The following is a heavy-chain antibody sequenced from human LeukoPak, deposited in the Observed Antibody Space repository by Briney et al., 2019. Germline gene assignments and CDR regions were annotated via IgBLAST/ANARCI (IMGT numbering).Heavy chain of an antibody. Sequence: PSETLSLTCTVSGGSISSSSYYWGWIRQPPGKGLEWIGSIYYSGSTYYNPSLKSRVTISVDTSKNQFSLKLSSVTAADTAVYYCASDYYGGNSGVRSFDPWGQGTLVTVSS. D-gene: IGHD4-23*01. CDR3: ASDYYGGNSGVRSFDP. CDR2: IYYSGST. CDR1: GGSISSSSYY. J-gene: IGHJ5*02. V-gene: IGHV4-39*07.